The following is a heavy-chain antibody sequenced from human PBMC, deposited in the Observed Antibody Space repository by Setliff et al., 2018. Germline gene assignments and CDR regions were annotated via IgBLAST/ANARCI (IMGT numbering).Heavy chain of an antibody. CDR1: GGSISSSSYY. CDR2: IYYSGST. D-gene: IGHD3-3*01. V-gene: IGHV4-39*07. J-gene: IGHJ4*02. CDR3: ASTPDGDLYYNFWSGYYLTLDY. Sequence: PSETLSLTCIVSGGSISSSSYYWGWIRQPPGKGLEWIGSIYYSGSTYYNPSLKSRVTISVDTSKNQFSLKLSSVTAADTAVYYCASTPDGDLYYNFWSGYYLTLDYWGQGTLVTVSS.